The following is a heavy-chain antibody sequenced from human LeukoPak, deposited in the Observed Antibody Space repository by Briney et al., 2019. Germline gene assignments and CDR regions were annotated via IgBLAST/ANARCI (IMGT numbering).Heavy chain of an antibody. V-gene: IGHV1-69*13. CDR3: ARGTRAIFGVVIHYYYYGMDV. CDR2: IIPIFGTA. CDR1: GYTFPSYF. D-gene: IGHD3-3*01. J-gene: IGHJ6*02. Sequence: SVKVSCKASGYTFPSYFMHWVRQAPGQGLEWMGGIIPIFGTANYAQKFQGRVTITADESTSTAYMELSSLRSEDTAVYYCARGTRAIFGVVIHYYYYGMDVWGQGTTVTVSS.